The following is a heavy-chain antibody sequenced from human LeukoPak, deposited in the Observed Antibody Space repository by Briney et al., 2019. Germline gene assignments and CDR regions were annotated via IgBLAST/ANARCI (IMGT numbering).Heavy chain of an antibody. D-gene: IGHD1-26*01. Sequence: ASVKVSCKASGHTFSDNYIHWVRQAPGQGLEGMGYINPNSGGRSSAQKFQGRVTVTRDTSISTAYMELSRLTSDDTAVYYCARECNELLSKDLDYWGQGTLVTVSS. V-gene: IGHV1-2*02. CDR1: GHTFSDNY. J-gene: IGHJ4*02. CDR3: ARECNELLSKDLDY. CDR2: INPNSGGR.